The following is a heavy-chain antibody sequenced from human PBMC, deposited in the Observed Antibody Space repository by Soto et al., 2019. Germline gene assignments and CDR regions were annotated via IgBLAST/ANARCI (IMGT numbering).Heavy chain of an antibody. CDR1: GGSISSYY. D-gene: IGHD6-13*01. Sequence: PSETLSLTCTVSGGSISSYYWSWIRQPPGKGLEWIGYIYYSGSTNYSPSFKSRVTISVDTSKNQFSLKLSSVTAADTAMYYCACSYLYSSRLQTPNNYYDGMDVWGQGTTVTVS. V-gene: IGHV4-59*01. CDR3: ACSYLYSSRLQTPNNYYDGMDV. J-gene: IGHJ6*02. CDR2: IYYSGST.